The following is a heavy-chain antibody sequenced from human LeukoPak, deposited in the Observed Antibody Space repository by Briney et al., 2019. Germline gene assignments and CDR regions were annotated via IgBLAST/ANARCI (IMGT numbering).Heavy chain of an antibody. CDR3: ARALDEGARFDY. V-gene: IGHV3-30-3*01. Sequence: GGSLRLSCTASGFTFSTYAMHWVRQAPGKGLEWVAVISYDGTNKYYADSMKGRFTISRDNSKNTLYLQMNSLRAEDTAVYYCARALDEGARFDYWGQGTLVTVSS. CDR2: ISYDGTNK. CDR1: GFTFSTYA. J-gene: IGHJ4*02.